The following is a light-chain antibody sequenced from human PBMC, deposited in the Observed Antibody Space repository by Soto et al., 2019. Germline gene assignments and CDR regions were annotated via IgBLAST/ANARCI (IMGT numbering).Light chain of an antibody. CDR2: DAS. Sequence: ERVLTQSPATLSLFPGERATLSCRASQSISSNLAWYQQKPGQAPRLLIYDASNRATGIPARFSGSGSGTDFTLTICSLEPEDFAVYYCQQRSSWPPVTFGQGTRLEIK. CDR1: QSISSN. J-gene: IGKJ5*01. CDR3: QQRSSWPPVT. V-gene: IGKV3-11*01.